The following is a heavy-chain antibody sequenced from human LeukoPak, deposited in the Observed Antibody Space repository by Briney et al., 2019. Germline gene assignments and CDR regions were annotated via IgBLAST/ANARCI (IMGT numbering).Heavy chain of an antibody. J-gene: IGHJ4*02. D-gene: IGHD6-13*01. CDR2: ISASATYM. V-gene: IGHV3-21*01. CDR3: ARDFSSSWPFDY. CDR1: GFTFKTYG. Sequence: PGGSLRLSCAASGFTFKTYGMNWVRQAPGKGLEWVSSISASATYMYYADSVKGRFTISRDNGKNSLYLQMNSLRAEDTAVYYCARDFSSSWPFDYWGQGTLVTVSS.